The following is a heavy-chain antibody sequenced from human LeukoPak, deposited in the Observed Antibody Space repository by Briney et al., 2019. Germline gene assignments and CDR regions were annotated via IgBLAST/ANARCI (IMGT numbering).Heavy chain of an antibody. V-gene: IGHV4-39*07. CDR3: ARARGSSWNDY. Sequence: PSETLSVNCTVSGGSISRSSYYWGWIRQPPGKGLEWIGSIYYSGSTYYNPSLKSRVTISVDTFKNQFSLKLSSVTAADTAVYYCARARGSSWNDYWGQGTLVTVSS. J-gene: IGHJ4*02. CDR2: IYYSGST. D-gene: IGHD6-13*01. CDR1: GGSISRSSYY.